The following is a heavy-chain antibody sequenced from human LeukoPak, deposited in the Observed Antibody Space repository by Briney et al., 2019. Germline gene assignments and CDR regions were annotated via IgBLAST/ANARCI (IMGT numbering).Heavy chain of an antibody. CDR2: ISSNGGDT. J-gene: IGHJ4*02. CDR3: AREYTSSFDY. V-gene: IGHV3-64D*06. CDR1: GFTFSTYA. D-gene: IGHD6-6*01. Sequence: GGSLRLSCSASGFTFSTYAMHWVRQAPGKGLEYVSTISSNGGDTYYADSVKGRFTISRDNSKNTLYLQMSSLRAEDTAVYYCAREYTSSFDYWGQGTLVTVSS.